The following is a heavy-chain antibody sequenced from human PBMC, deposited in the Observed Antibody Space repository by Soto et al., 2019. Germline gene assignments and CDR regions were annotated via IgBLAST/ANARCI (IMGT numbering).Heavy chain of an antibody. Sequence: SVKVSCKASGGTFRSYAVSWVRQAPGQGLEWMGGIIPIFGTANYAQKFQGRVTITADESTSTAYMELSSLRSEDTAVYYCARVLDCISTSCYVNWFDPWGQGTLVTVSS. J-gene: IGHJ5*02. CDR1: GGTFRSYA. V-gene: IGHV1-69*13. CDR2: IIPIFGTA. D-gene: IGHD2-2*01. CDR3: ARVLDCISTSCYVNWFDP.